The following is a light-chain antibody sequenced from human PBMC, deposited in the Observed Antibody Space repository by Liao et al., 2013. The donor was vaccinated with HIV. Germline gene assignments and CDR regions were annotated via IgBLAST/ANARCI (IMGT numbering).Light chain of an antibody. CDR3: QVWDSSSDWV. V-gene: IGLV3-21*04. CDR2: YDS. Sequence: SYELTQPPSVSVAPGKTANITCGGNNIGSKSVHWYQQKPGQAPVLVIYYDSDRPSGIPERFSGSNSGNTATLTISRVEAGDEADYYCQVWDSSSDWVFGGGTKLTVL. J-gene: IGLJ3*02. CDR1: NIGSKS.